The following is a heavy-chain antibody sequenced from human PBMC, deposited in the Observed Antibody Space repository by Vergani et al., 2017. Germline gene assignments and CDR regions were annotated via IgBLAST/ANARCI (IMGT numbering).Heavy chain of an antibody. Sequence: QVQLQESGPGLVKPSETLSLTCTVSGGSISSYYWSWIRQPPGKGLEWIGYIYYSGSTYYNPSLKSRVTMSVDTSKSQFSLKLSSVTAADTAVYYCTRHCAVVAANNWFDPWGQGTLVTVSS. V-gene: IGHV4-59*04. CDR1: GGSISSYY. CDR3: TRHCAVVAANNWFDP. J-gene: IGHJ5*02. D-gene: IGHD2-15*01. CDR2: IYYSGST.